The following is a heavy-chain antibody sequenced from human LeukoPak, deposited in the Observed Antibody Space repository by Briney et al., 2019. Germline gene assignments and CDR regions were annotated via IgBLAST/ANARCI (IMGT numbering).Heavy chain of an antibody. CDR1: GGSISSYY. V-gene: IGHV4-59*12. J-gene: IGHJ4*02. CDR3: ARTPQLDHFDY. CDR2: IYYSGST. Sequence: PSETLSLTCTVSGGSISSYYWSWIRQPPGKGLEWIGYIYYSGSTNYNPSLKSRVTISVDTSKNQFSLKLSSVTAADTAVYYCARTPQLDHFDYWGQGTLVTVSS. D-gene: IGHD1-1*01.